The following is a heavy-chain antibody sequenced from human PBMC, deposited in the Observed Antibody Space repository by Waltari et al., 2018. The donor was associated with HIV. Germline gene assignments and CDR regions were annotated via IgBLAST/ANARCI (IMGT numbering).Heavy chain of an antibody. CDR1: GGSFRGYY. CDR3: ARGGFSYWYFDL. CDR2: INHSGST. J-gene: IGHJ2*01. V-gene: IGHV4-34*01. Sequence: QVQLQQWGAGLLKPSEPLSLTCAVYGGSFRGYYWSWPRPPPGKGLEWIGEINHSGSTNYNPSLKSRVTISVDTSKNQFSLKLSSVTAADTAVYYCARGGFSYWYFDLWGRGTLVTVSS.